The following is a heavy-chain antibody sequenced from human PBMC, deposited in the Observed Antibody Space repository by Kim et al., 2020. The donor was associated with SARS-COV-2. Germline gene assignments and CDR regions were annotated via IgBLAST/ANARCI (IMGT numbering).Heavy chain of an antibody. Sequence: GGSLRLSCAASGFTFSSCSMHWVRQAPGKGLEWVAVISYDGSKKNYADSVKGRFTISRDNSKNTLYLQMNSLRAEDTALYYCARDPWSSVRGITYPYYDMDVWGQGTTVTVSS. CDR2: ISYDGSKK. J-gene: IGHJ6*02. V-gene: IGHV3-30-3*01. CDR3: ARDPWSSVRGITYPYYDMDV. CDR1: GFTFSSCS. D-gene: IGHD3-10*02.